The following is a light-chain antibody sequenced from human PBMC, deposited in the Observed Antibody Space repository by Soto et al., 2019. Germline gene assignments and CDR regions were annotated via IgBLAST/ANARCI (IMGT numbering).Light chain of an antibody. CDR3: SSYVGKVS. CDR2: DVT. Sequence: QSALTQPPSASGFLGQSITISCTGTSSGIGGHKYVSSYQQLPGTAPKLLIYDVTKRPSGVPDRFSGSKSGNTASLTVSGLQAEDEADYYCSSYVGKVSFGGGTKLTVL. V-gene: IGLV2-8*01. J-gene: IGLJ2*01. CDR1: SSGIGGHKY.